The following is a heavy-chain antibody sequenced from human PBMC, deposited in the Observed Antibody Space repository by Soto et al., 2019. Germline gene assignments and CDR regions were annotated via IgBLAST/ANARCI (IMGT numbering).Heavy chain of an antibody. V-gene: IGHV3-23*01. Sequence: PGGSLRLSCAASGFTFSSYAMSWVRQAPGKGLEWVSAISGSGGSTYYADSVKGRFTISRDNSKNTLYLQMNSLRAEDTAVYYCAKDQVLGSYNWNADAFDIWGQGTMVTVSS. CDR3: AKDQVLGSYNWNADAFDI. CDR2: ISGSGGST. CDR1: GFTFSSYA. J-gene: IGHJ3*02. D-gene: IGHD1-20*01.